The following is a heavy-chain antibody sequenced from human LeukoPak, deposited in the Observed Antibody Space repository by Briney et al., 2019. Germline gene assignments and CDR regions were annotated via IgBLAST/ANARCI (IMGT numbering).Heavy chain of an antibody. CDR2: INHSGST. J-gene: IGHJ3*02. V-gene: IGHV4-34*01. CDR1: GGSFSGYY. Sequence: TPSETLSLTCAVYGGSFSGYYWSWIRQPPGKGLEWIGEINHSGSTNYNPSLKSRVTISVDTPKNQFSLKLSSVTAADTAVYYCARGGRKYNWNYEDAFDIWGQGTMVTVSS. CDR3: ARGGRKYNWNYEDAFDI. D-gene: IGHD1-7*01.